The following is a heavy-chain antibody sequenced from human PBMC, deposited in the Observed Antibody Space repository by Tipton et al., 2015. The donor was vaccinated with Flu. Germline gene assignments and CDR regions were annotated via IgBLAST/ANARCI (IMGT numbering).Heavy chain of an antibody. CDR2: IYHSGTT. V-gene: IGHV4-38-2*01. CDR1: GYSIRSAYY. Sequence: TLSLTCSVSGYSIRSAYYWGWVRRPPGKGLEWIGTIYHSGTTYYNPSLKSRLTISVDTSKNQFSLRLSSVTAADTAVYYCARSRAPYYYYAMDVWGQGTTVTVSS. J-gene: IGHJ6*02. CDR3: ARSRAPYYYYAMDV.